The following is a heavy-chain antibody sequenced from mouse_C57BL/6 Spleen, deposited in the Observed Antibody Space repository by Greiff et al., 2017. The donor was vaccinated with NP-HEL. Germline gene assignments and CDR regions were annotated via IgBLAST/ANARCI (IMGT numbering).Heavy chain of an antibody. Sequence: VQLQQSGAELARPGASVKLSCKASGYTFTSYGISWVKQRTGPGLEWIGEIYPRSGNTYYNEKFKGKATLTADKSSSTAYMELRSLTSEDSAVYFCARRGITTVVAYYFDYWGQGTTLTVSS. V-gene: IGHV1-81*01. CDR2: IYPRSGNT. CDR3: ARRGITTVVAYYFDY. CDR1: GYTFTSYG. J-gene: IGHJ2*01. D-gene: IGHD1-1*01.